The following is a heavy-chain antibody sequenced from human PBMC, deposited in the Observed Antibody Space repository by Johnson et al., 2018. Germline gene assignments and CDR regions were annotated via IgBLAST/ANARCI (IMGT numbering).Heavy chain of an antibody. CDR3: ARGVAAAGTMTIYYYGMDV. V-gene: IGHV1-46*01. D-gene: IGHD6-13*01. J-gene: IGHJ6*02. CDR1: GYTFTSYY. Sequence: QVQLVQSGAEVKKPGASVKVSCKASGYTFTSYYMHWVRQAPGQGLEWMGIINPSGGSTSYAQKFRGRVTMTRDTSTSTVYMELSSLRSEDTAVYYCARGVAAAGTMTIYYYGMDVWGQGTTVTVAS. CDR2: INPSGGST.